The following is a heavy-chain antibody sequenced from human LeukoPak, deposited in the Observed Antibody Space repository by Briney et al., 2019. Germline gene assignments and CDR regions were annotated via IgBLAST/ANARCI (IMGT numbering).Heavy chain of an antibody. CDR2: INPNSGGT. CDR1: GYTFNGHH. Sequence: ASVKVSCKASGYTFNGHHIHWVRRAPGQGLEWMGWINPNSGGTNYAQNSQGRVTMTRDTSISTAYMELLRLRSDDTAVYYCARGIYNDYWGQGTLVTVSS. J-gene: IGHJ4*02. D-gene: IGHD3-10*01. CDR3: ARGIYNDY. V-gene: IGHV1-2*02.